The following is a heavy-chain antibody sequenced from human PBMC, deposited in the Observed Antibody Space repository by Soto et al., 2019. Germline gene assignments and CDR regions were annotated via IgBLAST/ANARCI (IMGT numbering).Heavy chain of an antibody. CDR1: ESDG. V-gene: IGHV1-18*01. J-gene: IGHJ6*02. CDR2: INRYNGIT. CDR3: ANRGNPLMDV. Sequence: QVQLVQSGSKLKKPGDSVKVSCKVPESDGITWVRQARGQGLEWMGWINRYNGITNYAYEFQDRVTMTIDTTTRTGYMELSSLRSDDTAVYYCANRGNPLMDVWGQGTTVTVSS.